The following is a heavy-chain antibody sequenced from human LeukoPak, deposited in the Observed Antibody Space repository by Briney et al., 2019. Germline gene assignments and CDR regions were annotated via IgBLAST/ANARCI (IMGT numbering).Heavy chain of an antibody. V-gene: IGHV4-39*07. CDR2: MYYRGST. J-gene: IGHJ6*03. CDR3: ARGTAVAGTGGYYYYMDV. D-gene: IGHD6-19*01. CDR1: GGSISSSSHY. Sequence: SETLSLTCTVSGGSISSSSHYWGWIRQPPGKGLEWIGSMYYRGSTYHNPSLKSRVTISVDTSKNQFSLKLSSVTAADTAVYYCARGTAVAGTGGYYYYMDVWGKGTTVTVSS.